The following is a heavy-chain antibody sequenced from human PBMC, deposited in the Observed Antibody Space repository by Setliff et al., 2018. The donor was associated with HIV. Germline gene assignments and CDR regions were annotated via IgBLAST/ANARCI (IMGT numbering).Heavy chain of an antibody. V-gene: IGHV4-38-2*01. Sequence: PSETLSLTCALSGYSISNGYYWGWIRQPSGKGLEWIGSIYHSGSTFYNPSLRSRVTISVDTSQDQFSLRLTSVTAADTAVYYCAARNSGNPTRHFDYWGQGTRVTVSS. J-gene: IGHJ4*02. CDR2: IYHSGST. CDR3: AARNSGNPTRHFDY. D-gene: IGHD3-10*01. CDR1: GYSISNGYY.